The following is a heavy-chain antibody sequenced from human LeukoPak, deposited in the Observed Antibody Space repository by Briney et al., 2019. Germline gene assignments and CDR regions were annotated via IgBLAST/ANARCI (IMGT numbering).Heavy chain of an antibody. J-gene: IGHJ4*02. V-gene: IGHV3-23*01. CDR2: ISGSGGST. CDR3: ARDPSAWSGYYDY. Sequence: GGSLRLSCAASGFTFSSYAMSWVRQAPGKGLEWVSAISGSGGSTYYADSVKGRFTISRDNAKNTLYLQMNGLRAEDTAVYYCARDPSAWSGYYDYWGQGTPVTVSS. D-gene: IGHD3-3*01. CDR1: GFTFSSYA.